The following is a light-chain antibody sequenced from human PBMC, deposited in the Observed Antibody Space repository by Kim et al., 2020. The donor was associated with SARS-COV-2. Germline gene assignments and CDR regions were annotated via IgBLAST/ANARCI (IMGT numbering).Light chain of an antibody. V-gene: IGLV3-19*01. Sequence: SSELTQDPAVSVALGQTVRITCQGDSLRNYDANWYQQKPGQAPVLVIYGKNNRPSGIPDRFSGSSSGNTASLTITGAQAEDEADYYCNSRDSSANHLFGGGTQLTVL. CDR3: NSRDSSANHL. J-gene: IGLJ2*01. CDR2: GKN. CDR1: SLRNYD.